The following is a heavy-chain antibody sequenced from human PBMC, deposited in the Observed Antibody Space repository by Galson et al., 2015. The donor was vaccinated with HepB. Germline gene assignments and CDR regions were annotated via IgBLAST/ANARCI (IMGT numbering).Heavy chain of an antibody. D-gene: IGHD5-12*01. CDR1: GFTFSSYG. CDR2: ISVSSSTI. V-gene: IGHV3-48*02. Sequence: SLRLSCAASGFTFSSYGMSWVRQAPGKGLEWVSYISVSSSTIYYADSVKGRFTISRDNAKNSLFLQMNSLRDEDTAVYYCARIEGAGHIVATGEFDYWGQGTLVTVSS. J-gene: IGHJ4*02. CDR3: ARIEGAGHIVATGEFDY.